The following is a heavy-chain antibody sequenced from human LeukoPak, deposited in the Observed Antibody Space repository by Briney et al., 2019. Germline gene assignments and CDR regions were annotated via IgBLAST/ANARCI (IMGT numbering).Heavy chain of an antibody. Sequence: GGSLRLSCAASGLTFSNYGMHWVRQAPGKGLEWVAFVRYDGSDKYYADSVKGRLTISRDNSEHTLFLQMNSLRAEDTAVYYCAQDRGYFDHWGQGPLVTVSS. CDR1: GLTFSNYG. J-gene: IGHJ4*02. CDR2: VRYDGSDK. CDR3: AQDRGYFDH. D-gene: IGHD3-10*01. V-gene: IGHV3-30*02.